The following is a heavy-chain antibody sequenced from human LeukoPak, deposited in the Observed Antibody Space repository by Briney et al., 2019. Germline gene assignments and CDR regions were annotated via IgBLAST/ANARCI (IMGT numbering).Heavy chain of an antibody. CDR1: GGTFSSYA. V-gene: IGHV1-69*13. D-gene: IGHD3-22*01. CDR3: ARGGYYYDSSGYSHLPDY. Sequence: ASVKVSCKASGGTFSSYAFSWVRQAPGQGLEWMGGIIPIVGTTNYAQMFQGRVTITADESTSTAYMELSSLRSEDTAVYYCARGGYYYDSSGYSHLPDYWGQGTLVTVSS. CDR2: IIPIVGTT. J-gene: IGHJ4*02.